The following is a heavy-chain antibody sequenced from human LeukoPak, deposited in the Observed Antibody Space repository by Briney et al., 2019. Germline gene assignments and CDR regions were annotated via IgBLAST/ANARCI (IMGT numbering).Heavy chain of an antibody. V-gene: IGHV3-7*01. Sequence: GGSLRLSCAASGFTFSNSWMAWVRQAPGKGLEWMANINQYGSTIHYADSLKGRFTISRDNPKNSLYLQMNSLRTDDTAVYYCARDTEGTLDYWGQGILVTVAS. CDR3: ARDTEGTLDY. CDR2: INQYGSTI. J-gene: IGHJ4*02. D-gene: IGHD2-8*02. CDR1: GFTFSNSW.